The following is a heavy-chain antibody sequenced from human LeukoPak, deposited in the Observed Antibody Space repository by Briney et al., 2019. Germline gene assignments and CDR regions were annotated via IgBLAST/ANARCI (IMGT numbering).Heavy chain of an antibody. CDR1: GFTFSSYE. CDR2: ISSSGSTI. J-gene: IGHJ4*02. Sequence: GGSLRLSCAASGFTFSSYEMNWVRQAPGKGLEWVSYISSSGSTIYYADSVKGRFIISRDNAKNSLYLQMNSLRAEDTAAYYCARDFYYGSGRYDYWGQGTLVTVSS. D-gene: IGHD3-10*01. CDR3: ARDFYYGSGRYDY. V-gene: IGHV3-48*03.